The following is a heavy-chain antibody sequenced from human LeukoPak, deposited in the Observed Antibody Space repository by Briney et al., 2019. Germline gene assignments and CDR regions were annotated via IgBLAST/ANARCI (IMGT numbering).Heavy chain of an antibody. V-gene: IGHV3-15*01. CDR3: VTRISGVAY. J-gene: IGHJ4*02. CDR1: RSILNNAW. D-gene: IGHD1-26*01. Sequence: GRSLSPSSLLSRSILNNAWMAWVRPAAGGGREWVGRVKSKTDGETTGYTAPVKGKFIVSRDDSKNTLFLEMNSLKTEDTAVYFCVTRISGVAYWGQGTLVTVSS. CDR2: VKSKTDGETT.